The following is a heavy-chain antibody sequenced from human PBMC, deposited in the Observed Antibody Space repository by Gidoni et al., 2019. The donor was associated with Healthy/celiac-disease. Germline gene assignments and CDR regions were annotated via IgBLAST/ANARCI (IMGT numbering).Heavy chain of an antibody. CDR2: IKSKTDGGTT. Sequence: EVQLVESGGGWVKTGGSRRVSCAASGFTFSNAGLNWVRTAPGKGLEWVGRIKSKTDGGTTDYAAPVKGRFTISRDDSKNTLYLQMNSLKTEDTAVYYCTTSSPYYDKVLDYWGQGTLVTVSS. D-gene: IGHD3-9*01. V-gene: IGHV3-15*07. J-gene: IGHJ4*02. CDR3: TTSSPYYDKVLDY. CDR1: GFTFSNAG.